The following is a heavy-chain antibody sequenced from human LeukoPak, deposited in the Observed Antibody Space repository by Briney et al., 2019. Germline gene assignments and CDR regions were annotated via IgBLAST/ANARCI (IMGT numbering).Heavy chain of an antibody. D-gene: IGHD6-19*01. CDR1: GFTFSNFG. V-gene: IGHV3-30*02. CDR3: AKARGSGFQRGDAFDM. Sequence: GGSLRLSCATSGFTFSNFGMNWVRQAQGKGLQWVAFISYDGKDKYYSDSVKGRITISRDNSKSTLYVQMDSLRTEDTAVYYCAKARGSGFQRGDAFDMWGQGTRVTVSS. J-gene: IGHJ3*02. CDR2: ISYDGKDK.